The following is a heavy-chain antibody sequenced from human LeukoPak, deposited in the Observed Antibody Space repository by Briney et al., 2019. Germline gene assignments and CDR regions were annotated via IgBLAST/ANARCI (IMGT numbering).Heavy chain of an antibody. CDR3: ASLPPTVTMLDY. V-gene: IGHV4-34*01. J-gene: IGHJ4*02. CDR2: INHSGST. D-gene: IGHD4-17*01. CDR1: GGSFSGYY. Sequence: SETLSLTCAVYGGSFSGYYWSWIRQPPGKGLEWIGEINHSGSTNYNPSLKSRVTISVDTSKNQFSLELSSVTAADTAVYYCASLPPTVTMLDYWGQGTLVTVSS.